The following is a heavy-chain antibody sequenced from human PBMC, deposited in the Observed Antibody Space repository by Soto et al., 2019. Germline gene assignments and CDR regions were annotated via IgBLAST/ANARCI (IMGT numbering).Heavy chain of an antibody. Sequence: QVQLVQSGAEVKKPGASVKVSCKASGYTFTSYGITWVRQAPGQGLEWMGWISGYNGDTNYAQKFQGRVTITTDTSTSTAYVELMTLRSDDTAVYSCAREGSYHDFDYWGQGTRVTVSS. CDR1: GYTFTSYG. CDR3: AREGSYHDFDY. CDR2: ISGYNGDT. V-gene: IGHV1-18*01. J-gene: IGHJ4*02. D-gene: IGHD3-16*02.